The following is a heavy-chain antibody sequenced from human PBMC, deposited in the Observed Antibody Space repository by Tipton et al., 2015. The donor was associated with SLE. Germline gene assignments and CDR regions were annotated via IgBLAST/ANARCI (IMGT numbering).Heavy chain of an antibody. CDR2: IYYSGST. Sequence: LRLSCTVSGGSISSYYWSWIRQPPGKGLEWIGYIYYSGSTNYNPSLKSRVTISVDTSKNQFSLRLSSVTAADTAVYYCARDVDGYNGYFDLWGRGTLVTVSS. V-gene: IGHV4-59*12. CDR1: GGSISSYY. CDR3: ARDVDGYNGYFDL. J-gene: IGHJ2*01. D-gene: IGHD5-24*01.